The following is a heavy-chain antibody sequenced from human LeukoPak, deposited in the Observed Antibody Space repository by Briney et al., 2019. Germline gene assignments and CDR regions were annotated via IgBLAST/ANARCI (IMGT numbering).Heavy chain of an antibody. D-gene: IGHD3-3*01. V-gene: IGHV3-53*01. Sequence: GGSLRLSCAASGFTFSSHWISWVRQAPGKGLEWVSVIYTGGGTYYADSVKGRFTISRDNSKNTLYLQMNSLRPGDTAVYYCARDRFPTGYVDYWGQGTLVTVSS. CDR3: ARDRFPTGYVDY. J-gene: IGHJ4*02. CDR1: GFTFSSHW. CDR2: IYTGGGT.